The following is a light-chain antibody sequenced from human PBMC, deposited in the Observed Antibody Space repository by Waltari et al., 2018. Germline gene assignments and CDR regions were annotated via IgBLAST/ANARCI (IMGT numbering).Light chain of an antibody. CDR1: QSILYNSNKKKY. CDR2: WAT. J-gene: IGKJ3*01. CDR3: QHYYTSPPP. V-gene: IGKV4-1*01. Sequence: DIVMTQSPDSLAVSLGERASISCKASQSILYNSNKKKYLAWEQQKPGQPPTMIMNWATYSESGVPDRFCGSDSGREFTLTIPSLQPEYMALYYCQHYYTSPPPFGPVTKVEIK.